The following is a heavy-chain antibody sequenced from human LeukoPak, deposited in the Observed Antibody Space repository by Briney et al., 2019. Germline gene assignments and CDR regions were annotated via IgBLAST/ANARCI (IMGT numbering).Heavy chain of an antibody. D-gene: IGHD2-15*01. J-gene: IGHJ6*03. V-gene: IGHV1-69*05. CDR2: IIPIFGTA. Sequence: SVKVSCKASGGNFSSYAISWVRQAPGQGLEWMGRIIPIFGTANYAQKFQGRVTITTDESTSTAYMELSSLRSEDTAVYYCARDVVWYETRLSNYMDVWGKGTTVTVSS. CDR1: GGNFSSYA. CDR3: ARDVVWYETRLSNYMDV.